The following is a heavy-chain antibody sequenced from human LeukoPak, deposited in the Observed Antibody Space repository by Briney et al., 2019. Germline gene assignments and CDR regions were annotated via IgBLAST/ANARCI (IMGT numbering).Heavy chain of an antibody. J-gene: IGHJ6*01. CDR2: ISGRGSSK. CDR1: GFTFSRYA. V-gene: IGHV3-23*01. CDR3: AKEALNFDFWSGLSYYYYGMAV. Sequence: GGSLTLSCAASGFTFSRYAMNWVRQAPGKGLEWVSGISGRGSSKYYADSVQGRFTISRDNSKNTLDLQMKSRRAEDTAVYYCAKEALNFDFWSGLSYYYYGMAVWGQGTTVTV. D-gene: IGHD3-3*01.